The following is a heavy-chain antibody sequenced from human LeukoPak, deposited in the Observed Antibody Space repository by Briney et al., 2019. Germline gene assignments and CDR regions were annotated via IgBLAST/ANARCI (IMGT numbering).Heavy chain of an antibody. CDR1: GGTFSSYA. J-gene: IGHJ4*02. CDR3: ARASHYYGSGSYYNTFDY. V-gene: IGHV1-69*04. CDR2: IIPILGIA. D-gene: IGHD3-10*01. Sequence: ASVKVSCKASGGTFSSYAISWVRQAPGQGLEWMGRIIPILGIANYAQKFQGRVTITADKSTSTAYMELSSLRSEDTAVYYCARASHYYGSGSYYNTFDYWGQGTLVTVSS.